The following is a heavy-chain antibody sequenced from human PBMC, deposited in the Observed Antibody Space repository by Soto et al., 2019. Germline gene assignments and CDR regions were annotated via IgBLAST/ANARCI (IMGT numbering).Heavy chain of an antibody. CDR3: ARRRFYDILTQLSWFDP. Sequence: SETLSLTCTVSGGYISSSSYYWGWIRQPPGKGLEWIGSIYYSGSTYYNPSLKSRVTISVDTSKNQFSLKLSSVTAADTAVYYCARRRFYDILTQLSWFDPWGQGTLVTVSS. V-gene: IGHV4-39*01. CDR2: IYYSGST. CDR1: GGYISSSSYY. D-gene: IGHD3-9*01. J-gene: IGHJ5*02.